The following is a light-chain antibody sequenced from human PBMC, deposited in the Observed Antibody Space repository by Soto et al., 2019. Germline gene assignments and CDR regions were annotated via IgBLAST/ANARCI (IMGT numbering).Light chain of an antibody. CDR2: DVS. CDR3: CSYAGIYV. Sequence: QSALTQPRSVSGSPGQSVTISCTGTSSDVGGYNYVSWYQQHPGKAPKLMIYDVSKRPSGVPDRFSGSKSGNTASLTISGLQADDEADYYCCSYAGIYVFGTGTKVTVL. V-gene: IGLV2-11*01. CDR1: SSDVGGYNY. J-gene: IGLJ1*01.